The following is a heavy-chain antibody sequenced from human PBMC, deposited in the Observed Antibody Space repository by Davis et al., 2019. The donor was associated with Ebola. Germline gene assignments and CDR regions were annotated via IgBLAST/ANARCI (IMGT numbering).Heavy chain of an antibody. CDR2: ISTYGTTI. D-gene: IGHD1-1*01. CDR1: GFTFSDYY. J-gene: IGHJ6*02. Sequence: GESLKISCAASGFTFSDYYMSWIRQAPGQGLEWLSYISTYGTTIYYGDSVKGRFTISRDNAKNSLYLQMHSLRPEDTAVYYCARGERRYYDYNGMDVWGQGTTVTVSS. CDR3: ARGERRYYDYNGMDV. V-gene: IGHV3-11*01.